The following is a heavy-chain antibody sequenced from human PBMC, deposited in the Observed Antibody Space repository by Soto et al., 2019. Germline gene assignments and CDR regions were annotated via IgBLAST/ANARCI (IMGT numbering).Heavy chain of an antibody. D-gene: IGHD5-12*01. Sequence: EVQLVESGGGLVQPEGSLRLSCAASGFTFSSYSMNWVRQAPGKGLEWVSYISSSSSTIYYADSVKGRFTISRDNAKNSLYLQMNSLRAEDTAVFYCARDQLYSGYDSEDDAFDIWGQGTMVTVSS. J-gene: IGHJ3*02. CDR2: ISSSSSTI. CDR3: ARDQLYSGYDSEDDAFDI. V-gene: IGHV3-48*01. CDR1: GFTFSSYS.